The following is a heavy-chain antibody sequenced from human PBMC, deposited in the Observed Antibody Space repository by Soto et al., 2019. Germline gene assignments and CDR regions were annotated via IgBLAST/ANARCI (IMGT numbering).Heavy chain of an antibody. Sequence: QVQLVESGGGVVQPGRSLRLSCAASGFTFSSYAMHWVRQAPGKGLEWVAVISYDGSNKYYADSVKGRFTISRDNSKNTLDVKMNSLRAEETGVYYCARDRVVVVSLSGAPGAYYYYGMDVWGQGTTVTVSS. CDR3: ARDRVVVVSLSGAPGAYYYYGMDV. J-gene: IGHJ6*02. CDR2: ISYDGSNK. V-gene: IGHV3-30-3*01. CDR1: GFTFSSYA. D-gene: IGHD2-15*01.